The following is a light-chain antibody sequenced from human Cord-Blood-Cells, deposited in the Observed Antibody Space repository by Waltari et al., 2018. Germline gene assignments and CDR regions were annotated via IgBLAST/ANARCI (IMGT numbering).Light chain of an antibody. CDR2: DVS. CDR3: SSYTSSSTLVV. Sequence: LTQPASVSGSPGQSITISCTGTSSDVGGYNYVSWYQQHPGKAPKLMIYDVSNRPSGVSNRFSGSKSGNTASLTISGLQAEDEADYYCSSYTSSSTLVVFGGGTKLTVL. J-gene: IGLJ2*01. CDR1: SSDVGGYNY. V-gene: IGLV2-14*01.